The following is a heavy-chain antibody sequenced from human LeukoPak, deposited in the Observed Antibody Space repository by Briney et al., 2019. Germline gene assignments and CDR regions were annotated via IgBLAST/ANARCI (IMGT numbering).Heavy chain of an antibody. CDR1: GGSISDYY. V-gene: IGHV4-59*08. CDR2: MDYSGST. J-gene: IGHJ4*02. D-gene: IGHD6-19*01. Sequence: SETLSLTCTVSGGSISDYYRTWIRQSPGTGLEWIGYMDYSGSTAYNPSLKSRVTISIDTSKKQFSLELSSVTAADTAIYFCARRKRGSGDPFDYWGQGTLVTVSS. CDR3: ARRKRGSGDPFDY.